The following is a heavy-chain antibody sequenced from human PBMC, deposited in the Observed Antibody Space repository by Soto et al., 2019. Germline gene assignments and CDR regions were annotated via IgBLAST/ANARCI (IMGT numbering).Heavy chain of an antibody. V-gene: IGHV4-31*03. CDR2: IYHSGRT. CDR3: GSWIGGDSEYYLDY. J-gene: IGHJ4*02. CDR1: GVSISSGGYY. D-gene: IGHD4-17*01. Sequence: KPSETLSLTCTVSGVSISSGGYYWGWIRQHPGKGLEWFGNIYHSGRTYYNPSLKSRVIMSGDTSKNHLSLHLNSVTDADTAMSFWGSWIGGDSEYYLDYWAQGTLVTV.